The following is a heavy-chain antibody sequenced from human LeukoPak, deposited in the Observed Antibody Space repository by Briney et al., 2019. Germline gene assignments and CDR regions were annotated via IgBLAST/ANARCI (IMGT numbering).Heavy chain of an antibody. V-gene: IGHV4-39*01. CDR3: ARQDYYDSSGYPFDY. J-gene: IGHJ4*02. CDR1: GDSISSSSYY. D-gene: IGHD3-22*01. Sequence: SETLSLTCTVSGDSISSSSYYWGWIRQPPEKGLEWIGNLYYSGSTYYNPSLKSRVTFFVDTSKNQFSLKLSSVTAADTAVYYCARQDYYDSSGYPFDYWGQGTLVTVSS. CDR2: LYYSGST.